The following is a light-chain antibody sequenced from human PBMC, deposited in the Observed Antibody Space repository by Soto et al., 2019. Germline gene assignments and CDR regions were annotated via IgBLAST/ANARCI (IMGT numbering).Light chain of an antibody. CDR1: NSDVGGYDY. V-gene: IGLV2-14*01. CDR2: EVT. CDR3: SSFTNSNTWV. J-gene: IGLJ7*01. Sequence: QSALTQPDSVSGSPGQSINIYCTGTNSDVGGYDYVSWYKQYPGQAPKVIIYEVTYQPTGVSSRFSGSKSGTTASLTISDLQTEDEADYYCSSFTNSNTWVFGGGTQLTVL.